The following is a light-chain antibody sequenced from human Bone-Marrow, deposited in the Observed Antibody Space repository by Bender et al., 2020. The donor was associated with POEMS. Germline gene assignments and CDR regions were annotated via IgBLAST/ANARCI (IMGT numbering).Light chain of an antibody. CDR1: SSDNSGYNY. J-gene: IGLJ3*02. CDR2: DVS. Sequence: QSALTQPASVSGSPGQSITISCSGTSSDNSGYNYVSWYQQHPGKAPKLMIYDVSDRPSGVSNRFSGSKSGDTASLTISGLQAEDEAYYYCSTYTSSSTWVFGGGTKLTVL. V-gene: IGLV2-14*03. CDR3: STYTSSSTWV.